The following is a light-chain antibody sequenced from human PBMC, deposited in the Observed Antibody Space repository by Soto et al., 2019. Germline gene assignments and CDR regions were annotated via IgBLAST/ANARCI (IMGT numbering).Light chain of an antibody. CDR3: QHYNSYSEA. V-gene: IGKV1-5*03. CDR1: QTISSW. J-gene: IGKJ1*01. Sequence: DIQMTQSPSTLSGSVGDRVTITCRASQTISSWLAWYQQKPGKAPKLLIYKASTLKSGVPSRFSGSGSGTEFTLTSSSLQPDDFATYYCQHYNSYSEAFGHGTKVELK. CDR2: KAS.